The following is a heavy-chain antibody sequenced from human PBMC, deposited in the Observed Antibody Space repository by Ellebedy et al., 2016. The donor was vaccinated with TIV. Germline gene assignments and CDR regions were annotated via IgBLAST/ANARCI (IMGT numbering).Heavy chain of an antibody. D-gene: IGHD5-18*01. CDR1: GFTFDDYA. Sequence: SLKISXAASGFTFDDYAMHWVRQAPGKGLEWVSGISWNSGSIGYADSVKGRFTISRDNAKNSLYLQMNSLRAEDTAVYYCARLLGLLRGYSYGYNYFDYWGQGTLVTVSS. J-gene: IGHJ4*02. CDR3: ARLLGLLRGYSYGYNYFDY. V-gene: IGHV3-9*01. CDR2: ISWNSGSI.